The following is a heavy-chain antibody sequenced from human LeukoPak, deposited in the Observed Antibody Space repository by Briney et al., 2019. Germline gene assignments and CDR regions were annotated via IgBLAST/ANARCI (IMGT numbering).Heavy chain of an antibody. D-gene: IGHD5-24*01. CDR2: INHSGST. CDR3: AREGVGDGYRLSAFDI. CDR1: GGSFSGYY. J-gene: IGHJ3*02. V-gene: IGHV4-34*01. Sequence: SETLSLTCAVYGGSFSGYYWSWIRQPPGKGLEWIGEINHSGSTNYNPSLKSRVTISVDTSKNQFSLKLSSVTAADTAVYYCAREGVGDGYRLSAFDIWGQGTMVTVSS.